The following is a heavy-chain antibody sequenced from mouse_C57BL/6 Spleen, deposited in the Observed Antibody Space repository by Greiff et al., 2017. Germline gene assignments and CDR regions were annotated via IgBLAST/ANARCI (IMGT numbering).Heavy chain of an antibody. V-gene: IGHV3-6*01. CDR3: AREDGNYAMDY. J-gene: IGHJ4*01. CDR2: ISYDGSN. Sequence: EVKLQESGPGLVKPSQSLSLTCSVTGYSITSGYYWNWIRQFPGNKLEWMGYISYDGSNNYNPSLKNRISITRDTSKNQFLLKLNSVTTEDTATYYCAREDGNYAMDYWGQGTSVTVSS. D-gene: IGHD2-1*01. CDR1: GYSITSGYY.